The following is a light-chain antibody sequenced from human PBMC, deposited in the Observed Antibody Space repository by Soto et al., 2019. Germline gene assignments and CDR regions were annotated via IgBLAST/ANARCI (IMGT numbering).Light chain of an antibody. Sequence: DVVMTQSPLSLPVTPGEPASISCRSSQSLLHSNGYNYLDGYLQKPGQSPQLLIYVGSKRAARGHDRFSGSGSGTDFTLKSSRVEAEDVGVYYCRRSRQTPLTFGGGTKVEIK. CDR1: QSLLHSNGYNY. CDR3: RRSRQTPLT. CDR2: VGS. V-gene: IGKV2-28*01. J-gene: IGKJ4*01.